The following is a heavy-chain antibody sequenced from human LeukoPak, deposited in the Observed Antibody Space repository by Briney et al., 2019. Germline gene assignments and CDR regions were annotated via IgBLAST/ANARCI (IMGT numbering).Heavy chain of an antibody. D-gene: IGHD3-3*01. J-gene: IGHJ4*02. V-gene: IGHV3-74*01. CDR3: VRDIYIRRDSWYDVRSFDT. Sequence: GGSLRLSCAASGFTLNTNDMNWVRQAPGKGLGWVSRINSDGSTTIYADSVKGRFTMSRDNAKNTLYLQMNSLRAEDMAVYYCVRDIYIRRDSWYDVRSFDTWGQGTLVTVSS. CDR2: INSDGSTT. CDR1: GFTLNTND.